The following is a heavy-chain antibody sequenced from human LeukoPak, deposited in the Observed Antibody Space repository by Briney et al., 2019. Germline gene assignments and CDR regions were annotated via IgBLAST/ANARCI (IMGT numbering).Heavy chain of an antibody. J-gene: IGHJ6*03. CDR2: ISYDGYKT. Sequence: PGGSLRLSCTASGFTFTTYALHWVRQAPGKGLEGVAVISYDGYKTYYADSVKGRFTISRDNSKNTLYLQVNSLRVEDTAVYYCASGITVFGVVITYYYYYMDVWGKGTTVTISS. CDR1: GFTFTTYA. D-gene: IGHD3-3*01. CDR3: ASGITVFGVVITYYYYYMDV. V-gene: IGHV3-30*04.